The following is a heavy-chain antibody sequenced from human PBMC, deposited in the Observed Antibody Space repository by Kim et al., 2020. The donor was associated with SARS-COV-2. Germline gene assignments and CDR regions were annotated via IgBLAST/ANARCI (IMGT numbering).Heavy chain of an antibody. J-gene: IGHJ6*02. Sequence: GGSLRLSCAASGFTFSNAWMSWVRQAPGKGLEWVGRIKSKTDGGTTDYAAPVKGRFTISRDDSKNTLYLQMNSLKTEDTAVYYCTTDTASRLNYYYGMDVWGQGTTVTVS. D-gene: IGHD3-16*01. V-gene: IGHV3-15*01. CDR1: GFTFSNAW. CDR2: IKSKTDGGTT. CDR3: TTDTASRLNYYYGMDV.